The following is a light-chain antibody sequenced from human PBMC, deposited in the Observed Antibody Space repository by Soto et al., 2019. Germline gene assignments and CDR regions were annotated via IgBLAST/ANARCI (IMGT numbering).Light chain of an antibody. CDR1: QTVRSTY. CDR2: DAS. CDR3: QHYGTSPH. J-gene: IGKJ4*01. V-gene: IGKV3-20*01. Sequence: EIVLTQSPGTLSLSPGERATLSCRASQTVRSTYLAWYQQRPGQPPRLLIYDASSRATGIADRFSGSGSGTDFTLTISRLEPEDFAVYYCQHYGTSPHFGGGTKVEIK.